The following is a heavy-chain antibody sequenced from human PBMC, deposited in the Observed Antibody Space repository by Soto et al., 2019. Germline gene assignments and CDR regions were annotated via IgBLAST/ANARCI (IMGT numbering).Heavy chain of an antibody. J-gene: IGHJ6*02. CDR3: ARDAAMGDYYHYGMDV. CDR1: GSGFIRSG. V-gene: IGHV1-58*02. Sequence: SVKVSCKASGSGFIRSGIQCVRQAHGQRLEWIGWIVVASGQTNYAQNFRGRVAITRDTSTATAYIELTGLTSEDTAVYYCARDAAMGDYYHYGMDVWGQGTPVTVSS. D-gene: IGHD5-18*01. CDR2: IVVASGQT.